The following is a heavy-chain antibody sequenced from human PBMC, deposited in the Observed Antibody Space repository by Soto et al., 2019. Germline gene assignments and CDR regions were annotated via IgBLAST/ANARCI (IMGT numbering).Heavy chain of an antibody. CDR2: ISSSSSTI. CDR3: ARDVYDSSGYHDY. J-gene: IGHJ4*02. Sequence: EVQLVESGGGLVQPGGSLRLSCAASGFTFSSYSMNWVRQAPGKGLEWVSYISSSSSTIYYADSVKGRFTISNDNAKISLYLQMNSLRDEDTAVYYCARDVYDSSGYHDYWGQGTLVTVSS. D-gene: IGHD3-22*01. V-gene: IGHV3-48*02. CDR1: GFTFSSYS.